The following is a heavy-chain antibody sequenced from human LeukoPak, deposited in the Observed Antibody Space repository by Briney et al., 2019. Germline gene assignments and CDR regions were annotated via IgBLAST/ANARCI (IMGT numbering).Heavy chain of an antibody. CDR3: ARYKLGNYYGSGPTAP. CDR2: IYYSGST. V-gene: IGHV4-39*01. CDR1: GGSISSSSYY. J-gene: IGHJ4*02. Sequence: NPSETLSLTCTVSGGSISSSSYYWGWIRQPPGKGLEWIGSIYYSGSTYYNPSLKSRVTISVDTSKNQFSLKLSSVTAADTAVYYCARYKLGNYYGSGPTAPWGQGTLVTVSS. D-gene: IGHD3-10*01.